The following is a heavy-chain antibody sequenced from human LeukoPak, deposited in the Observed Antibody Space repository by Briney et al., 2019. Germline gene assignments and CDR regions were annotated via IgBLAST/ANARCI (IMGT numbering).Heavy chain of an antibody. CDR3: ASHTRSPPYSSGWFYYYMDV. D-gene: IGHD6-19*01. Sequence: ASVKVSCKASGYTFTSYDINWVRQATGQGLEGMGWMNPNSGNTGYAQKFQGRVTITADESTSTAYMGLSSLRSEDTAVYYCASHTRSPPYSSGWFYYYMDVWGKGTTVTISS. CDR1: GYTFTSYD. V-gene: IGHV1-8*03. CDR2: MNPNSGNT. J-gene: IGHJ6*03.